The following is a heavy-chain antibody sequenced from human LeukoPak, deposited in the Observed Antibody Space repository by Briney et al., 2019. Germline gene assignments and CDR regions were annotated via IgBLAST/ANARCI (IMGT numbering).Heavy chain of an antibody. D-gene: IGHD1-20*01. J-gene: IGHJ4*02. Sequence: GGSLRLSCAASGFTFSNYDMSWVRQAPGQGLEWVSYISSSGSTIYYADSVKGRFTISRDNAKNSLYLQMNGLRAEDTAVYYCARGSGGITGTTFDYWGQGTLVTVSS. V-gene: IGHV3-11*01. CDR3: ARGSGGITGTTFDY. CDR1: GFTFSNYD. CDR2: ISSSGSTI.